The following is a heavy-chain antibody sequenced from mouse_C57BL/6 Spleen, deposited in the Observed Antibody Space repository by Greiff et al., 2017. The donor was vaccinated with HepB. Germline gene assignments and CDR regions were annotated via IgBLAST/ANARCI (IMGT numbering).Heavy chain of an antibody. Sequence: VQLQQSGPELVKPGASVKISCKASGYSFTGYYMNWVKQSPEKSLEWIGEINPSTGGTTYNQKFKAKATLTVDKSSSTAYMQLKSLTSEDSAVYYCARSGSGRYYFDYWGQGTTLTVSS. CDR1: GYSFTGYY. J-gene: IGHJ2*01. CDR2: INPSTGGT. CDR3: ARSGSGRYYFDY. V-gene: IGHV1-42*01. D-gene: IGHD4-1*01.